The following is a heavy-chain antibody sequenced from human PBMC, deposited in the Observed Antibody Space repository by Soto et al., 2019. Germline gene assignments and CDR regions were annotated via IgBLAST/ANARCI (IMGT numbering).Heavy chain of an antibody. CDR2: ISSNGVGT. V-gene: IGHV3-64*01. D-gene: IGHD6-6*01. Sequence: ESGGGLAQPGGSLRLSCAASGFTLSGYAMDWVRQAPGEGLEYVSGISSNGVGTYYANSVQGRFTISRDNSKNTVYLQMGSLRPEDMAVYYCARRARPDFYYMDVWGKGTTVTVSS. J-gene: IGHJ6*03. CDR1: GFTLSGYA. CDR3: ARRARPDFYYMDV.